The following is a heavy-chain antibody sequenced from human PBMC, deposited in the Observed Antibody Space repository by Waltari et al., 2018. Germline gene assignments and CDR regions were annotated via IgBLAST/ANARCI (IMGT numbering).Heavy chain of an antibody. CDR3: ARVVYSDDCSGGSCPYYFDY. CDR2: IYTSGST. D-gene: IGHD2-15*01. J-gene: IGHJ4*02. V-gene: IGHV4-61*02. Sequence: QVQLQESGPGLVKPSQTLSLTCTVSGGSISSGSYYWSWIRQPAGKGLEWIGRIYTSGSTNYNPSLKSRVTISVDTSKNQFSLKLSSVTAADTAVYYCARVVYSDDCSGGSCPYYFDYWGQGTLVTVSS. CDR1: GGSISSGSYY.